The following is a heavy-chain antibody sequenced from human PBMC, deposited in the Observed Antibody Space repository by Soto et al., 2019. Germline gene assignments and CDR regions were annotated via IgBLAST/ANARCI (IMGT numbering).Heavy chain of an antibody. Sequence: GASVKVSCKASGYTFTGYYIHWVRQAPGQGLEWMGLINPSGGSTSYPQKFQGRVTLTRDTSTSTVYMELSSLRSEDTAVYYCARRLWFGELLGNWFDPWGQGTLVTVSS. V-gene: IGHV1-46*01. D-gene: IGHD3-10*01. J-gene: IGHJ5*02. CDR2: INPSGGST. CDR3: ARRLWFGELLGNWFDP. CDR1: GYTFTGYY.